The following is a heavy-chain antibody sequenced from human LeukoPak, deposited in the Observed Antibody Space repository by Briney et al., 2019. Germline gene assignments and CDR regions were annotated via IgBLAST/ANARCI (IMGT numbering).Heavy chain of an antibody. J-gene: IGHJ6*03. D-gene: IGHD6-25*01. CDR1: GFTFSTCG. V-gene: IGHV3-30*02. Sequence: PGGSLRLSCAASGFTFSTCGMHWVRQAPGKGLEWVAFIRYGGSDIYYGDSVKGRFTISRDNSKNTLYLQMNSLRGEDTAVYYCAKEPYSSVYYFYYMDVWGKGPRSPSP. CDR3: AKEPYSSVYYFYYMDV. CDR2: IRYGGSDI.